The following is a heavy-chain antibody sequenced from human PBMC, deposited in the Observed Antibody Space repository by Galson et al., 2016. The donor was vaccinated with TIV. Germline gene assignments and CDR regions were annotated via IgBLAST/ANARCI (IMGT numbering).Heavy chain of an antibody. CDR3: ARISGYYDSSGHYIPRSFDY. D-gene: IGHD3-22*01. Sequence: PALVTPTQTLTLTCTFSGFSLNTDGMCVNWIRQPPGKALEWLARIDWDDDKSYSPSLKTRLTISKDTSKNQVVLTMTNVDPVDSAKYYCARISGYYDSSGHYIPRSFDYWGQGSLVTVAS. CDR2: IDWDDDK. J-gene: IGHJ4*02. V-gene: IGHV2-70*11. CDR1: GFSLNTDGMC.